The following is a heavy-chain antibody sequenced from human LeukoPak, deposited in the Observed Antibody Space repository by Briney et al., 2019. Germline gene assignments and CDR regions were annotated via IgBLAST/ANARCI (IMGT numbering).Heavy chain of an antibody. V-gene: IGHV4-34*01. CDR3: ARGPVVAAAAPFDY. J-gene: IGHJ4*02. D-gene: IGHD6-13*01. CDR1: GGSISGYY. CDR2: INHSGST. Sequence: SETLSLTCAVYGGSISGYYWSWIRQPPGKGLEWIGEINHSGSTNYNPSLKSRVTISVDTSKNQFSLKLSSVTAADTAVYYCARGPVVAAAAPFDYWGQGTLVTVSS.